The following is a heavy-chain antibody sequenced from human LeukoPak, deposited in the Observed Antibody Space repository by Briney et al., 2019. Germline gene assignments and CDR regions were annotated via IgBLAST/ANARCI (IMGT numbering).Heavy chain of an antibody. Sequence: SETLSLTCTVSGGPISSGNYYWAWIRQPPGQGLEWIASIYYTGRTYYNPSLKSRVTMSVDTSKNQFSLKLSSVTAADTAVYYCARDSEYWGQGTLVTVSS. CDR2: IYYTGRT. CDR1: GGPISSGNYY. CDR3: ARDSEY. V-gene: IGHV4-39*02. J-gene: IGHJ4*02.